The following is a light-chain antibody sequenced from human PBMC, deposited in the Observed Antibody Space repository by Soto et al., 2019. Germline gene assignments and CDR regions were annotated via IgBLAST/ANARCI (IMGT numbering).Light chain of an antibody. CDR3: NSYTSKSTGV. J-gene: IGLJ1*01. V-gene: IGLV2-14*01. CDR1: SSDVGGYNY. CDR2: EVS. Sequence: QSVLTQPASVSGSPGQSITISCTGTSSDVGGYNYVSWYQQHPGRAPKPIIYEVSNRPSGVSNRFSGSKSGNTASLTISGLQAEDEADYDCNSYTSKSTGVFGTGTKLTVL.